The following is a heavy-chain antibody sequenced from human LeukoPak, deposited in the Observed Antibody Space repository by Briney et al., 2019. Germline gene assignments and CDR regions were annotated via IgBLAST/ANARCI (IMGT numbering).Heavy chain of an antibody. Sequence: GGSLRLSCAASGFTFSSYSMNWVRQAPGKGLEWVSYISSGSSTIYYGDSVKGRFTISRDNAKNSLYLQMNSLRDEDTAVYYCASQPGDYSSSRGYFDYWGQGTLVTVSS. J-gene: IGHJ4*02. CDR1: GFTFSSYS. CDR2: ISSGSSTI. D-gene: IGHD6-6*01. V-gene: IGHV3-48*02. CDR3: ASQPGDYSSSRGYFDY.